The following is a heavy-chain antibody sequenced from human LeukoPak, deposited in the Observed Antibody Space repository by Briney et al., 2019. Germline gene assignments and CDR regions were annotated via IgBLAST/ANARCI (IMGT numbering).Heavy chain of an antibody. Sequence: PGGSLRLSCAASGFAFGSYAMGWVRQAPGKGLEWVSAISGSDDSTYYADSVKGRFTTSRDKSKNTLYLQMNSLRAEDTAVYYCSKQVDFDPADALDVWGQGTRVTVSS. CDR3: SKQVDFDPADALDV. CDR2: ISGSDDST. CDR1: GFAFGSYA. D-gene: IGHD3-9*01. J-gene: IGHJ3*01. V-gene: IGHV3-23*01.